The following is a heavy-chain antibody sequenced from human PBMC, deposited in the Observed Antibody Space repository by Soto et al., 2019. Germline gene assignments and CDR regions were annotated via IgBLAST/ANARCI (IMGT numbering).Heavy chain of an antibody. D-gene: IGHD3-10*01. CDR2: INEGGSHT. CDR1: GFTFGRYW. V-gene: IGHV3-7*03. J-gene: IGHJ4*02. CDR3: ARDRGWQTFDY. Sequence: EVHLAESGGALVQPGGSLRLSCAASGFTFGRYWMTWLRQAPGKEPERVPNINEGGSHTYYMDSVKGRFIISRDNAKNSVFLQMNDLRAEDTAVYYCARDRGWQTFDYWGQGTMVTVSS.